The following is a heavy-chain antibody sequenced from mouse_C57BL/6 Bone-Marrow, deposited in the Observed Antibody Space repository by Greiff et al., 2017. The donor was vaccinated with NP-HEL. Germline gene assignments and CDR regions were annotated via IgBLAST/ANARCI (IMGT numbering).Heavy chain of an antibody. CDR1: GFTFSDYG. V-gene: IGHV5-17*01. Sequence: EVKLMESGGGLVKPGGSLKLSCAASGFTFSDYGMHWVRQAPEKGLEWVAYISSGSSTIYYADTVKGRFTISRDNAKNTLFLQMTSLRSEDTAMYYCARWDGYDEGTFAYWGQGTLVTVSA. CDR3: ARWDGYDEGTFAY. J-gene: IGHJ3*01. CDR2: ISSGSSTI. D-gene: IGHD2-2*01.